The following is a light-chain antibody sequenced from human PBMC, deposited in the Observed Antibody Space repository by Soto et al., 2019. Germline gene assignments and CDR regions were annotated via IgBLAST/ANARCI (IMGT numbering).Light chain of an antibody. CDR1: TSDY. CDR3: CSHTSENSLV. V-gene: IGLV2-14*01. J-gene: IGLJ1*01. CDR2: EVR. Sequence: QSALTQPPSVSASPGQSITISCTGTTSDYVSWYQQHPGNVPKVLIYEVRKRPSGISNRFSGSKSGHTASLTISGLQAEDEADYYCCSHTSENSLVFGSGTKVTVL.